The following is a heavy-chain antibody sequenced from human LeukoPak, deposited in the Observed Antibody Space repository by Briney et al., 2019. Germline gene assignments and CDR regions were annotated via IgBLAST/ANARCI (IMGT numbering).Heavy chain of an antibody. CDR2: IAVYNGDT. D-gene: IGHD3-10*01. Sequence: ASVKVSCKASGYTFINYGISWVRQAPGQGLEWMGWIAVYNGDTNHGRKYQGRVTLTTHASTSTAYMELRSLRTDDTAAYYCARLQFGGSSSRYYYFYMDVWGKGTTVTVSS. V-gene: IGHV1-18*01. J-gene: IGHJ6*03. CDR3: ARLQFGGSSSRYYYFYMDV. CDR1: GYTFINYG.